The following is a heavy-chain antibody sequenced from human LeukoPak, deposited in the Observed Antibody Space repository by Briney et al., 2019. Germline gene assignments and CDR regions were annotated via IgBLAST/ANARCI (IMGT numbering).Heavy chain of an antibody. V-gene: IGHV3-21*01. CDR1: GFTFSSYS. CDR2: ISSSSSYI. D-gene: IGHD6-19*01. CDR3: ARAAHSGRSSRYVDH. Sequence: GGSLRLSCAASGFTFSSYSMNWVRQAPGKGVEWVSSISSSSSYIYYADSVKGRFTISRDNAKNSLYLQMNSLRAEDTAVYYCARAAHSGRSSRYVDHWGQGTLVTVSS. J-gene: IGHJ4*02.